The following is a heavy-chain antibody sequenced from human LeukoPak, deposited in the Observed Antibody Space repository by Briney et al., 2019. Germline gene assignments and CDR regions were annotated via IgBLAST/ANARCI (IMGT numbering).Heavy chain of an antibody. D-gene: IGHD5-18*01. V-gene: IGHV1-69*04. CDR3: ARVGQLWSPFDY. J-gene: IGHJ4*02. Sequence: SVKVSCKASGGTFSSYAISWVRQAPGQGLEWMGRIIPILGIANYAQKFQGRVTITADKSTSTAYMELSSLRSEDTAVYYCARVGQLWSPFDYWGQGTLVTVSS. CDR1: GGTFSSYA. CDR2: IIPILGIA.